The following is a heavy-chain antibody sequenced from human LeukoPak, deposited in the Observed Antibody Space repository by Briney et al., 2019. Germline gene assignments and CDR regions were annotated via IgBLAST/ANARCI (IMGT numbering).Heavy chain of an antibody. CDR2: IYYSGST. CDR1: GGSISSSSYY. CDR3: ARQPTMVREGLIYYYYMDV. J-gene: IGHJ6*03. Sequence: SETLSLTCTVSGGSISSSSYYWGWLRQPPGKGLEWIGSIYYSGSTYYNPSLKSRVTISVDTSKNQFSLKLSSVTAADTAVYYCARQPTMVREGLIYYYYMDVWGKGTTVTVSS. V-gene: IGHV4-39*01. D-gene: IGHD3-10*01.